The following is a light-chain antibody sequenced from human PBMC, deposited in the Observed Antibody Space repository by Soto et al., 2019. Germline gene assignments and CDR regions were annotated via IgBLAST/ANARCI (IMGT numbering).Light chain of an antibody. CDR2: GAS. CDR3: QQRSNWPPWT. Sequence: DIVMTQSPATLSVSPGERVTLSCRASQDIRSSLAWYQQKPGQAPRLLIYGASIRATGVPATFSGSGSGTEFTLSISSLQSEHLGVYYCQQRSNWPPWTFGQGTKVDIK. V-gene: IGKV3-15*01. J-gene: IGKJ1*01. CDR1: QDIRSS.